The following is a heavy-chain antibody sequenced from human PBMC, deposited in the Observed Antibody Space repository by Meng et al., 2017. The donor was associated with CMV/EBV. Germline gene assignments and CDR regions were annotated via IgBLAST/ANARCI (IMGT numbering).Heavy chain of an antibody. Sequence: GGSLRLSCVVSGLTVSSTYMSWVRQAPGKGLEWVSVIYSGGTSYHADSVKGRFTISRDNSKNTMFLQMNSLRAEDTAVYYCATGLGEDGDYTGDFWGQGTLVTVSS. CDR3: ATGLGEDGDYTGDF. CDR2: IYSGGTS. J-gene: IGHJ4*02. CDR1: GLTVSSTY. D-gene: IGHD4-17*01. V-gene: IGHV3-53*01.